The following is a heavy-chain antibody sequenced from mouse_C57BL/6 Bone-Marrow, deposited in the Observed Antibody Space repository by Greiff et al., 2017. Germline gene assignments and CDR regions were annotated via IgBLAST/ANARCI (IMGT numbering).Heavy chain of an antibody. D-gene: IGHD1-1*01. V-gene: IGHV14-2*01. CDR1: GFNIKDYY. Sequence: EVQLVESGAELVKPGASVKLYCTASGFNIKDYYIHWVKQRTEQGLEWIGRIDPEDGETKYAPKLQDKATITADTSSNPAYLQLSSRTSEDTAVYYCTRSLIYYGTNYWGQGTTLAVSS. J-gene: IGHJ2*01. CDR3: TRSLIYYGTNY. CDR2: IDPEDGET.